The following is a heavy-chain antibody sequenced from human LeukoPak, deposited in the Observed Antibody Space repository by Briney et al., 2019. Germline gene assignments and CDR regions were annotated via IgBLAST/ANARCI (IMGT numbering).Heavy chain of an antibody. V-gene: IGHV3-48*02. CDR2: IGGTHSNI. J-gene: IGHJ4*02. CDR1: GFTFSSYG. D-gene: IGHD4-17*01. CDR3: ARDRDYAFDS. Sequence: GGSLRLSCAASGFTFSSYGMSWVRQAPGKGLEWVSYIGGTHSNIYYADSVKGRFTISRDDAKNSLYLQMNSLRDEDTAVYYCARDRDYAFDSWGQGTLVTVSS.